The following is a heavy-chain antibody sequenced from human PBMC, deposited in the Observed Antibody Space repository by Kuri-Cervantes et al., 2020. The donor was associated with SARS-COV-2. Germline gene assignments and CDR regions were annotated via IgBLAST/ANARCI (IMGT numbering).Heavy chain of an antibody. CDR1: GGSISSYY. CDR2: IYYSGST. Sequence: GSLRLSCTVSGGSISSYYWSWIRQPPGKGLEWIGYIYYSGSTNYNPSLKSRVTISVDTSKNQFSLKLSSVTAADTAVYYCARHTPSNYDFWSGYLIYYGMDVWGQGTTVTVSS. V-gene: IGHV4-59*01. J-gene: IGHJ6*02. D-gene: IGHD3-3*01. CDR3: ARHTPSNYDFWSGYLIYYGMDV.